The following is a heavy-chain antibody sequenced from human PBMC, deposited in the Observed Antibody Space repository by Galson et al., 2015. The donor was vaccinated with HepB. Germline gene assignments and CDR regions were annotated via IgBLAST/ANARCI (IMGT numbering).Heavy chain of an antibody. CDR3: ARLSPVTFGGIMVTANWLDS. J-gene: IGHJ5*01. CDR1: GYSFSSYW. CDR2: IYPDDPET. V-gene: IGHV5-51*01. D-gene: IGHD3-16*01. Sequence: QSGAEVKKPGESLKISCKGSGYSFSSYWIAWVRQMPGKGLEWMGIIYPDDPETRYSPSFEGRVIMSADKSISTVFLQWSSLEPSDTAIYYCARLSPVTFGGIMVTANWLDSWGQGTQVTVST.